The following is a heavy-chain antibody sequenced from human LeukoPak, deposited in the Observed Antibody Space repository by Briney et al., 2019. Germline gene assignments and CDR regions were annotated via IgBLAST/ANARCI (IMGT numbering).Heavy chain of an antibody. CDR1: GASVSSGSYY. J-gene: IGHJ4*02. Sequence: TSETLSLTCTVSGASVSSGSYYWGWIRQTPGKGLEWIGSIYKSGIIYYNPSLKSRVTISVDTSKNQFSLKLSSVTAADTAVHYCARHSVGGAGDFDCWGQGTLVTVSS. CDR3: ARHSVGGAGDFDC. CDR2: IYKSGII. D-gene: IGHD6-19*01. V-gene: IGHV4-39*01.